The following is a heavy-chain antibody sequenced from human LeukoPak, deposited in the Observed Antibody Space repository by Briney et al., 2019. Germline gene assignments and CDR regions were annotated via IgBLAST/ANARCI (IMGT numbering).Heavy chain of an antibody. D-gene: IGHD3-22*01. CDR2: ISGSGGST. J-gene: IGHJ3*02. V-gene: IGHV3-23*01. CDR3: ARDHGSSGYYLDAFDI. CDR1: AFTFSNYA. Sequence: SGGSLRPSCAASAFTFSNYAMTWVRQAPGKGLEWVSAISGSGGSTYYANSVKGRFTISRDNSKNTLYLQMNSLRADDTAVYYCARDHGSSGYYLDAFDIWGQGTMVTVSS.